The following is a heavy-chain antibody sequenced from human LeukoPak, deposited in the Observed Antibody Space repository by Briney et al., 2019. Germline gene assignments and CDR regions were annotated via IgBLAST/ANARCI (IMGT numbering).Heavy chain of an antibody. D-gene: IGHD7-27*01. Sequence: PGGSLRLSCTASGFTFSSYSMNWVRQAPGKGLEWVSYISSSSSNIFYADSFKGRFTISRDNAQNSLYLQMNSLRVEDTAVYYCARDPPGAHFDYWGQGTLVTVS. CDR2: ISSSSSNI. CDR3: ARDPPGAHFDY. J-gene: IGHJ4*02. CDR1: GFTFSSYS. V-gene: IGHV3-21*01.